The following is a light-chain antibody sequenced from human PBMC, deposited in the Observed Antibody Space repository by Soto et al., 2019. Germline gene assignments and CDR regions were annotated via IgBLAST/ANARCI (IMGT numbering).Light chain of an antibody. J-gene: IGKJ1*01. CDR1: QNIYSN. CDR2: RAS. Sequence: LPLTQSPATVSVSPGETVTLSCRASQNIYSNLGWYQQRPGQAPRLIIYRASTRATGIPARFSGSGSGTEFTLTINSLQSEDFAVYYCQQYHNLWAFGRGTKV. V-gene: IGKV3-15*01. CDR3: QQYHNLWA.